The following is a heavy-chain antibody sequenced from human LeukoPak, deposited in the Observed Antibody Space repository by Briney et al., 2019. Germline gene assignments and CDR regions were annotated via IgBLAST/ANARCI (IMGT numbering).Heavy chain of an antibody. J-gene: IGHJ4*02. CDR3: ARHLPGYCSSTSCPVIDY. V-gene: IGHV4-59*08. CDR2: IYYSRST. CDR1: GGSISSYY. D-gene: IGHD2-2*01. Sequence: PSETLSLTCTVSGGSISSYYWSWIPQPPGKGLEWIVYIYYSRSTNYNPSLKRRVTISVDTSKNQLSLKLSSVTAADTAVYYCARHLPGYCSSTSCPVIDYWGQGTLVTVSS.